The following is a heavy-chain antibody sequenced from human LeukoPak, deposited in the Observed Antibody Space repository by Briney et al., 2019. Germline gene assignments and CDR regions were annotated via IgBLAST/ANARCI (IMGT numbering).Heavy chain of an antibody. CDR3: AKDPNGDYIGTFDI. CDR1: KFNFNSYG. Sequence: GGSLXLSCATSKFNFNSYGLTWVRQAPGKGXEWVSSISGSGGSTQYAASVQGRFTISRDNSKNTLYLQMNSLRAEDTAVYYCAKDPNGDYIGTFDIWGQGTMVTVSS. V-gene: IGHV3-23*01. D-gene: IGHD4-17*01. CDR2: ISGSGGST. J-gene: IGHJ3*02.